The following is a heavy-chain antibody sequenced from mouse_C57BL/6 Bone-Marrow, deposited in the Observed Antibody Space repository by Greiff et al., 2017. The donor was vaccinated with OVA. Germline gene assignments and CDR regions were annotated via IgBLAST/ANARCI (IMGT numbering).Heavy chain of an antibody. Sequence: VQRVESGPGLVAPSQSLSITCTVSGFSLTSYGVHWVRQPPGKGLEWRVVIWSDGSTTYNTAFKSRLSISKDNSKSQVFLKMNSLQTDDTAMYYCARHGDPDGYYVYFDYWGQGTTRTVSS. CDR3: ARHGDPDGYYVYFDY. CDR1: GFSLTSYG. CDR2: IWSDGST. D-gene: IGHD2-3*01. V-gene: IGHV2-6-1*01. J-gene: IGHJ2*01.